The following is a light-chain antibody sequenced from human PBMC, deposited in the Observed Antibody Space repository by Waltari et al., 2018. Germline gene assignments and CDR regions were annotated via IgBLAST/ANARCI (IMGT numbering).Light chain of an antibody. V-gene: IGKV3-20*01. CDR2: GAS. Sequence: EIVLTQSPGTLSLSPGERATLSCRASQSVSRSFAWYQQEPGQAPRLLIYGASNRATVIPDRFSGSGSGTDFSLTISRLEPEDFAVYYCQHYVSLPATFGQGTKVEIK. CDR3: QHYVSLPAT. CDR1: QSVSRS. J-gene: IGKJ1*01.